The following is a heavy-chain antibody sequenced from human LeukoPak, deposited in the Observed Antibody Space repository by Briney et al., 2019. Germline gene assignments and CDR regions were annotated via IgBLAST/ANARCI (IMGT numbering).Heavy chain of an antibody. Sequence: GESLKISCAASGFTFSTYWMSWVRQAPGKGLEWVANIKGDGSKEHYVDSVRGRFTISRDNAKNSLYLQMNSLRVEDTAMYYCTRNEKWGQRTLVTVSS. CDR3: TRNEK. V-gene: IGHV3-7*05. CDR1: GFTFSTYW. J-gene: IGHJ4*02. CDR2: IKGDGSKE.